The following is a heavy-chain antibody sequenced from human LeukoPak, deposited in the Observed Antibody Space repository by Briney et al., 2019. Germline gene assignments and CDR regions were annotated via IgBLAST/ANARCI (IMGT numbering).Heavy chain of an antibody. CDR3: AKSSSSSVAYYFDY. Sequence: GGSLRLSCAASGFTFGSYAMIWVRQAPGKGLALVSAISGGGGTTYYADSAKGRFTISRDDSKNTLYLQMNSLRAEDTAVYYCAKSSSSSVAYYFDYWGQGTLVTVSS. D-gene: IGHD6-6*01. J-gene: IGHJ4*02. V-gene: IGHV3-23*01. CDR2: ISGGGGTT. CDR1: GFTFGSYA.